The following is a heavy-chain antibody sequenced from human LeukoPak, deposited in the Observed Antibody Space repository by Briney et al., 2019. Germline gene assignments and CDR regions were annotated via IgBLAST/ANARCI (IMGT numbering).Heavy chain of an antibody. CDR1: GFTFSTYS. Sequence: PGGSLRLSCVASGFTFSTYSMIWVRQAPGKGLEWVSSITSKSSYTYYADSVTGRFTVSRDNAKNSLYLQMNSLRAEDTAVYYCARALSTSGFYFDYWGQGTLVTVSS. J-gene: IGHJ4*02. V-gene: IGHV3-21*01. CDR2: ITSKSSYT. D-gene: IGHD6-6*01. CDR3: ARALSTSGFYFDY.